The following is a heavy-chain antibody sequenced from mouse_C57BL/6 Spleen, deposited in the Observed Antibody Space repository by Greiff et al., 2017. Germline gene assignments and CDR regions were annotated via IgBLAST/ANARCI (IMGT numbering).Heavy chain of an antibody. Sequence: VQLKESGPGLVKPSQSLSLTCSVTGYSITSGYYWNWIRQFPGNKLEWMGYISYDGSNNYNPSLKNRISITRDTSKNQFFLKLNSVTTEDTATYYCARENFYDGYYEAMDYWGQGTSVTVSS. J-gene: IGHJ4*01. CDR1: GYSITSGYY. CDR3: ARENFYDGYYEAMDY. V-gene: IGHV3-6*01. CDR2: ISYDGSN. D-gene: IGHD2-3*01.